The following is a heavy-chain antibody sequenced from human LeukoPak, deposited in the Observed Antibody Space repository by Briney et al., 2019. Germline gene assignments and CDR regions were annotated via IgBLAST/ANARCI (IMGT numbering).Heavy chain of an antibody. CDR3: ARWKTYYYDSSGYYSGDWFDP. CDR2: INHSGST. J-gene: IGHJ5*02. V-gene: IGHV4-34*01. D-gene: IGHD3-22*01. CDR1: GGSFSGYY. Sequence: PSETLSLTCAVYGGSFSGYYWSWIRQPPGKGLEWIGEINHSGSTNYNPSLKSRVTISVDTSKNQFPLKLSSVTAADTAVYYCARWKTYYYDSSGYYSGDWFDPWGQGTLVTVSS.